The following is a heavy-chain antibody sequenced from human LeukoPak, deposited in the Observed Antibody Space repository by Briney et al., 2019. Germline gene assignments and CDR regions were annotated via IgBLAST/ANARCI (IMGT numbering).Heavy chain of an antibody. CDR3: ARVRASGSYGPLYFDY. CDR2: ISAYNGNT. D-gene: IGHD1-26*01. J-gene: IGHJ4*02. Sequence: ASVKVSCKASGYTFTSYGISWVRQAPGQGLEWMGWISAYNGNTNYAQKLQGRVTMTTDTSTSTAYMELRSLRSDDTAVYYCARVRASGSYGPLYFDYWGQGTLVTVSS. CDR1: GYTFTSYG. V-gene: IGHV1-18*01.